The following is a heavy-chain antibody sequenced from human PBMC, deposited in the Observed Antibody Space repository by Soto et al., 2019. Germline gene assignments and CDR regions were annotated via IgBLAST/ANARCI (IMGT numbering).Heavy chain of an antibody. CDR1: GYTFTSYD. D-gene: IGHD1-1*01. J-gene: IGHJ4*02. CDR3: ARSKGRYNWNGAVGY. CDR2: MNPNSGNT. Sequence: QVQLVQSGAEVKKSGASVKVSCKASGYTFTSYDINWVRQATGQGLGWMGWMNPNSGNTGSAQKFQGRVTMTRNTPMSTAYMELSSLRSEDTAVYYCARSKGRYNWNGAVGYWGQGTLVTVSS. V-gene: IGHV1-8*01.